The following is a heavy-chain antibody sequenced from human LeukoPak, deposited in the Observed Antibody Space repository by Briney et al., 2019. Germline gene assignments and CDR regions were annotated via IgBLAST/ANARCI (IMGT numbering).Heavy chain of an antibody. V-gene: IGHV3-7*01. CDR3: ARVDGSSSCPDY. Sequence: GGSLRLSCAASGFTFSSYWMSWVRQAPGKGLEWVVNIKQDGSETYYVDSVKGRFTISRDNAKNLLYLEMNSLRAEDTALYYCARVDGSSSCPDYWGQGTLVTVSS. CDR2: IKQDGSET. CDR1: GFTFSSYW. J-gene: IGHJ4*02. D-gene: IGHD6-13*01.